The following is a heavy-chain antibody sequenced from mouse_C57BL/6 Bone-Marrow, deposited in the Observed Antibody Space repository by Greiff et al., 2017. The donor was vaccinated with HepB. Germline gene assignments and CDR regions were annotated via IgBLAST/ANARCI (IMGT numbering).Heavy chain of an antibody. Sequence: VQLKQSGAELVRPGASVKLSCTASGFIIKDDYMHWVKQRPEQGLEWIGWIDPENGDTEYASKFQGKATITADTSSNTAYLQLSSLTSEDTAVYYCTPSTVVGKYYAMDYWGQGTSVTVSS. V-gene: IGHV14-4*01. CDR1: GFIIKDDY. J-gene: IGHJ4*01. CDR2: IDPENGDT. CDR3: TPSTVVGKYYAMDY. D-gene: IGHD1-1*01.